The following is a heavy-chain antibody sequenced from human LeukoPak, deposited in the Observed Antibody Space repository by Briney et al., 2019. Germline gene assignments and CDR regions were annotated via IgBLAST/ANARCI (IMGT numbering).Heavy chain of an antibody. Sequence: GGSLRLSCVASGFSFSSYALSWVRQSPGKGLEWVSSISARGSNTYYGYSVKGRFTISRDNSKNTLYLQMNSLRAEDTAVYYCAKDQTGDGYNAIWGQGTRVTVSS. CDR3: AKDQTGDGYNAI. CDR2: ISARGSNT. CDR1: GFSFSSYA. J-gene: IGHJ4*02. D-gene: IGHD5-24*01. V-gene: IGHV3-23*01.